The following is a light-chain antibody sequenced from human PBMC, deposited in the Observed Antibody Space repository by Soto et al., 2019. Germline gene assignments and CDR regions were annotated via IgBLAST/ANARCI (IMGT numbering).Light chain of an antibody. J-gene: IGKJ1*01. CDR1: QSVSSN. CDR3: QQYNSWWT. Sequence: EIVMTQSPATLSVSPGERATFSCRASQSVSSNLAWYQQKPGQAPRLLIYGASIRATGIPARFSGSGSGTEFTLTISTLQSEDFAIYYCQQYNSWWTFGQGTKVEIK. CDR2: GAS. V-gene: IGKV3-15*01.